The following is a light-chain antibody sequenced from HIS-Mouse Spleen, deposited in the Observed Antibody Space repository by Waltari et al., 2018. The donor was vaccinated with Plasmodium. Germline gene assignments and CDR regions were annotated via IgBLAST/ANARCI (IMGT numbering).Light chain of an antibody. J-gene: IGLJ3*02. CDR2: EGS. V-gene: IGLV2-23*01. Sequence: QSALTQPASVSGSPGQSLTLSCTGTSCYVGSYNLVSWYQQPPGNAPKLMIYEGSKRPSGVSKRFSGSKSGNTASLTISGLQAEDEADYYCCSYAGSSTWVFGGGTKLTVL. CDR1: SCYVGSYNL. CDR3: CSYAGSSTWV.